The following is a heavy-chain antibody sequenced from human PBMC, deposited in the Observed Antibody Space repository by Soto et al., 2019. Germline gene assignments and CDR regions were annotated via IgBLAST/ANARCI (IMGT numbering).Heavy chain of an antibody. CDR3: ATGGAGPAPFTWELPDH. D-gene: IGHD1-26*01. Sequence: QMQLVQSGAEVKKTGSSVKVSCKASGYTFPQHYLHWVRQAPGPALEWMGWITPFNGDVNYAQKFQERVTITRDRSLNKAYMEMSSLKSEDTAMYYCATGGAGPAPFTWELPDHWGQGTLVTVSS. J-gene: IGHJ4*02. CDR2: ITPFNGDV. CDR1: GYTFPQHY. V-gene: IGHV1-45*02.